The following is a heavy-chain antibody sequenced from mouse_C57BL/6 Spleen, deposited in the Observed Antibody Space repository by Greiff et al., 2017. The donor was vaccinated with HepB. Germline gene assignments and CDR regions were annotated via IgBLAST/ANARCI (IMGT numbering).Heavy chain of an antibody. Sequence: VQLVESDAELVKPGASVKISCKVSGYTFTDHTIHWMKQRPEQGLEWIGYIYPRDGSTKYNEKFKGKATLTADKYSSPAYMQLNSLTSEDSAVYFCAKRGGNYKAWFAYWGQGTLVTVSA. D-gene: IGHD2-1*01. J-gene: IGHJ3*01. CDR3: AKRGGNYKAWFAY. CDR1: GYTFTDHT. CDR2: IYPRDGST. V-gene: IGHV1-78*01.